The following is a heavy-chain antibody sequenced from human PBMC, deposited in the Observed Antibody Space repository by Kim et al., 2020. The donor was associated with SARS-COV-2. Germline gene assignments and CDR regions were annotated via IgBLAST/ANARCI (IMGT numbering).Heavy chain of an antibody. V-gene: IGHV1-2*02. CDR2: T. D-gene: IGHD6-19*01. Sequence: TNYAQKLQGRVTMTRDTSISTAYMELSRLRSDDTAVYYCARVSYSSGWYPWGQGTLVTVSS. J-gene: IGHJ5*02. CDR3: ARVSYSSGWYP.